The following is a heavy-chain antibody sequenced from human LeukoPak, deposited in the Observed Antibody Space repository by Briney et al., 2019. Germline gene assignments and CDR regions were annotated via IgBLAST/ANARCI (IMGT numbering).Heavy chain of an antibody. V-gene: IGHV3-23*01. CDR3: SKDPNGDYVGAFDM. CDR2: ITGSGRGT. D-gene: IGHD4-17*01. CDR1: GLTFSNYA. Sequence: PGGSLTLSCTASGLTFSNYATTWVRQAPGKGLEWVSSITGSGRGTYYADSVKGRFSVSRDNSQNTVYLHMNSLRAHDTALYYCSKDPNGDYVGAFDMWGPGTMVTVSS. J-gene: IGHJ3*02.